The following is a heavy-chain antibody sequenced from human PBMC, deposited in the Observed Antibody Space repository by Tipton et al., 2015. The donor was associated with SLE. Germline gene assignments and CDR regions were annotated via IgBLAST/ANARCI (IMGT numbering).Heavy chain of an antibody. Sequence: LRLSCIVSDDSVSSAYYWAWIRQPLGKGLQWIACIYRTGTTYVNPSLKSRVSMSMDTSNNRFSLTMTSLTVADTAVYYCARSWSGRREFDYWGPGTLVTVSS. D-gene: IGHD1-26*01. J-gene: IGHJ4*02. V-gene: IGHV4-38-2*02. CDR1: DDSVSSAYY. CDR3: ARSWSGRREFDY. CDR2: IYRTGTT.